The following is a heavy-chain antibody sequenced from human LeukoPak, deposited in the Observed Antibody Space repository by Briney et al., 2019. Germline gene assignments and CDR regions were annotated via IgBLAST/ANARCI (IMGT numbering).Heavy chain of an antibody. CDR1: GFTFSSYS. Sequence: GGSLRLSCAASGFTFSSYSMNWVRQAPGNGLEWVSSISSSSSYIYYADSVKGRFAISRDNAKNSLYLQMNSLRAEDTAVYYCARGSGGSRYWSLGFFDYWGQGTLVTVSS. V-gene: IGHV3-21*01. D-gene: IGHD2-15*01. J-gene: IGHJ4*02. CDR3: ARGSGGSRYWSLGFFDY. CDR2: ISSSSSYI.